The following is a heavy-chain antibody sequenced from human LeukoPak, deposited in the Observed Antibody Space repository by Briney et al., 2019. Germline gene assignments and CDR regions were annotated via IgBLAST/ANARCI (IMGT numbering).Heavy chain of an antibody. CDR3: AKDSTATTGRFDP. J-gene: IGHJ5*02. D-gene: IGHD4-17*01. Sequence: RFTISRDNSKNMLYLQMNSLRAEDTAVYYCAKDSTATTGRFDPWGQGTLVTVSS. V-gene: IGHV3-23*01.